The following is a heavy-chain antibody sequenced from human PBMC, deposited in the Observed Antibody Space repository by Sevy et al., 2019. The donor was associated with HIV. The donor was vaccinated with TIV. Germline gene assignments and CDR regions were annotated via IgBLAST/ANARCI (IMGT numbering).Heavy chain of an antibody. D-gene: IGHD4-4*01. V-gene: IGHV1-2*02. J-gene: IGHJ6*02. CDR3: ARGGNRYYGMDV. CDR2: INPNSGGT. Sequence: ASVKVSCKASGYTFTGYYMHWVRQAPGQGLEWMGWINPNSGGTNYAQKFQGRVTMTRDTSISTAYMELGRLRSDDTAGYYCARGGNRYYGMDVWGQGTTVTVSS. CDR1: GYTFTGYY.